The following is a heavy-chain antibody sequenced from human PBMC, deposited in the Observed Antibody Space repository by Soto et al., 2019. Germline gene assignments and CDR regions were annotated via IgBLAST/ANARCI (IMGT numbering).Heavy chain of an antibody. V-gene: IGHV3-30-3*01. D-gene: IGHD6-19*01. CDR1: GFTFSSYA. Sequence: QVQLGESGGGVVQPGRSLRLSCAASGFTFSSYAMHWVRQAPGNGLEWVAVISYDGSNKYYADSVKGRFTISRDNSKNTLYLHMNSLRAEDTAVYYCARDNSSGGYYYYYGMDVWGQLTTVTVSS. CDR3: ARDNSSGGYYYYYGMDV. CDR2: ISYDGSNK. J-gene: IGHJ6*02.